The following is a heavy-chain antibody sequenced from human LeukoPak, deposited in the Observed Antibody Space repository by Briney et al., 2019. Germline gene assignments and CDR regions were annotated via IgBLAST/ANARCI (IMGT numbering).Heavy chain of an antibody. CDR1: GYTFTGYY. CDR2: INPNSGVT. D-gene: IGHD6-13*01. V-gene: IGHV1-2*02. CDR3: ARARYSSSWYQYYYYYYYMDV. J-gene: IGHJ6*03. Sequence: ASVKVSCKASGYTFTGYYIHWVRQAPGQGLEWMGWINPNSGVTHYPQKFQGRVTMTRDTSISTAYMELSRLRSDDTAVYYCARARYSSSWYQYYYYYYYMDVWGKGTTVTISS.